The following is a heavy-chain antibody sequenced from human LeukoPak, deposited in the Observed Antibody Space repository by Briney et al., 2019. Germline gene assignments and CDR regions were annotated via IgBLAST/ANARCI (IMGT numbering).Heavy chain of an antibody. Sequence: ASVKVSCKASGYTFTSYAMHWVRQAPGQRLEWMGWINAGNGNTKYSQKFQGRVTITRNTSADTAYMELSSVRSEDTAVYYCARLKYCTNGVCYAGFDYWGQGTLVTVSS. CDR2: INAGNGNT. CDR1: GYTFTSYA. CDR3: ARLKYCTNGVCYAGFDY. J-gene: IGHJ4*02. D-gene: IGHD2-8*01. V-gene: IGHV1-3*01.